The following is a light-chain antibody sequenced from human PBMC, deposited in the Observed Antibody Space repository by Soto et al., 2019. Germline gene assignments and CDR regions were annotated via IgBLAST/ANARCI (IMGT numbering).Light chain of an antibody. CDR3: QQYGSSGT. Sequence: EIVMTHSPDTLSVSPCERATLSFRASQSVSSNLAWYQQKAGQAPRLLIYGASNRATGIPDRFSGSGSGTDFTLTISRLEPEDFAVYYCQQYGSSGTFGQGTKVDIK. V-gene: IGKV3-20*01. J-gene: IGKJ1*01. CDR2: GAS. CDR1: QSVSSN.